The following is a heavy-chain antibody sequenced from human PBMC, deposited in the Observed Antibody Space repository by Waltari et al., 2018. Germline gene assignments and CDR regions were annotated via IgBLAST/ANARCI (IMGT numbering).Heavy chain of an antibody. Sequence: QVQLQESGPGLVQPSQTLSLTCTVYGDSITSGRFYWTWLRQFPGKGLEWVGYIFYTGTTHYNPSLKSRLSMSVDTSKNQFSLRVNSVTAADTAVYYCARIAAGEQWLFTFDPWGHGTLVTVSS. CDR3: ARIAAGEQWLFTFDP. V-gene: IGHV4-31*03. D-gene: IGHD6-19*01. J-gene: IGHJ5*02. CDR2: IFYTGTT. CDR1: GDSITSGRFY.